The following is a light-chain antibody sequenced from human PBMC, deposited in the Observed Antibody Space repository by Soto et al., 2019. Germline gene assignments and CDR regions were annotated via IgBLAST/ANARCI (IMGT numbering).Light chain of an antibody. CDR1: QSVNSNY. V-gene: IGKV3-20*01. CDR3: QRYGSSPLYT. CDR2: GTS. J-gene: IGKJ2*01. Sequence: EIVLTQSPGTLSLSPGETATFSCRASQSVNSNYLAWYQQRPGLAPRILIYGTSNRATGIPDRFSGSESGTDFTLTISRLEPEDFAVYYCQRYGSSPLYTFGQGTKLEIK.